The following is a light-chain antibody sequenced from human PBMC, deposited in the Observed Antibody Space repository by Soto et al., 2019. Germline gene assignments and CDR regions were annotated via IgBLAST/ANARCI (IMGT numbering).Light chain of an antibody. J-gene: IGKJ5*01. Sequence: EIVLTQSPATLSLSPGERATLSCRASQSVSSYLAWYQQKPGQAPRLLIYDTSNRATGIPSRFSGSGSGTDFTLIISSLEPEDFAVYYCQQRSNWPTFGQGTRLEI. V-gene: IGKV3-11*01. CDR2: DTS. CDR3: QQRSNWPT. CDR1: QSVSSY.